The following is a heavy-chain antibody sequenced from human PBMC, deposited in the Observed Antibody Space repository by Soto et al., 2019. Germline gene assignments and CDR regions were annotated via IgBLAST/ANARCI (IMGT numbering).Heavy chain of an antibody. CDR3: AKDSDIVVVPAANY. J-gene: IGHJ4*02. CDR1: GFTFSSYA. V-gene: IGHV3-23*01. D-gene: IGHD2-2*01. Sequence: GGSLRLSCAASGFTFSSYAMSWVRQAPGKGLEWVSAISGSGGSTYYADSVKGRFTISRDNSKNTLYLQMNSLRAEDTAVYYCAKDSDIVVVPAANYWGQGTLVTVSS. CDR2: ISGSGGST.